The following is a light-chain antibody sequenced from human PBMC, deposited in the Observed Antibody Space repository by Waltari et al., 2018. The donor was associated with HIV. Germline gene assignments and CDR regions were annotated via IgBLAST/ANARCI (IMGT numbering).Light chain of an antibody. V-gene: IGLV2-23*02. CDR2: DVS. CDR1: SSHVGAYHL. CDR3: CSYVSEIVPCV. Sequence: QTALTQPASVSGSPGQSITISCTGTSSHVGAYHLVSWYQQHPGKAPRLIIYDVSERPAGVSNRFTGSKSGNTASLTISGLQAEDEADYYCCSYVSEIVPCVFGGGTKLTVL. J-gene: IGLJ3*02.